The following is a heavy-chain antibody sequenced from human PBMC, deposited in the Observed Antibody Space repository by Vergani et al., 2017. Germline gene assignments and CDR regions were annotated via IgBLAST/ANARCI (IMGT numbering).Heavy chain of an antibody. Sequence: EVQLVESGGGLVQPGGSLRLSCAASGFNVSSNYMSWVRQAPGKGLEWVSVIYSGGSTYYADSVKGRFTISRDNSKNTLYLQMNSLRAEDTAVYYCASSGIAAAGILDYFDYWGQGTLVTVSS. J-gene: IGHJ4*02. CDR3: ASSGIAAAGILDYFDY. V-gene: IGHV3-66*02. CDR1: GFNVSSNY. CDR2: IYSGGST. D-gene: IGHD6-13*01.